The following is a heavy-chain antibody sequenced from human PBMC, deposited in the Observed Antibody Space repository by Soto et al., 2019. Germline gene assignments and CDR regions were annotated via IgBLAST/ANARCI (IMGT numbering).Heavy chain of an antibody. Sequence: SETLSLTCTVSGYSISGYYWSWIRQPPGKGLEWIAYMHDGGSTNYNPSLKSRVTISVDTSKNQVSLKLSSMTAADTAVYYCARRFMVGGTSYFDHWGQGTLVTVSS. D-gene: IGHD1-26*01. CDR1: GYSISGYY. CDR3: ARRFMVGGTSYFDH. J-gene: IGHJ4*02. CDR2: MHDGGST. V-gene: IGHV4-59*01.